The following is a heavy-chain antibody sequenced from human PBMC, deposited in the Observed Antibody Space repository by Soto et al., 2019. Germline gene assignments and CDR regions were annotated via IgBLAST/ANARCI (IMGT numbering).Heavy chain of an antibody. D-gene: IGHD3-9*01. CDR1: GFTFSSYW. J-gene: IGHJ6*02. CDR3: ARDSYYDILTGDYYYGMDV. Sequence: EVQLVESGGGLVQPGGSLILSCAASGFTFSSYWMSWVRQAPGKGLEWVANIKQDGSEKYYVDSVKGRFTISRDNAKNSLYLQMNSLRAEDTAVYYCARDSYYDILTGDYYYGMDVWGQGTTVTVSS. V-gene: IGHV3-7*05. CDR2: IKQDGSEK.